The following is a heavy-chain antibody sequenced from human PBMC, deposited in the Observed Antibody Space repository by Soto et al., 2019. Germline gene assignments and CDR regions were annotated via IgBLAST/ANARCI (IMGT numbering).Heavy chain of an antibody. CDR2: IWYDGSNK. D-gene: IGHD5-12*01. CDR3: ARIRVDIVAAAHYYYGMDV. V-gene: IGHV3-33*01. CDR1: GFTFSSYG. J-gene: IGHJ6*02. Sequence: PGGSLRLSCAASGFTFSSYGMHWVRQAPGKGLEWVAVIWYDGSNKYYADSVKGRFTISRDNSKNTLYLQMNSLRAEDTAVYYCARIRVDIVAAAHYYYGMDVWGQGTTVTVSS.